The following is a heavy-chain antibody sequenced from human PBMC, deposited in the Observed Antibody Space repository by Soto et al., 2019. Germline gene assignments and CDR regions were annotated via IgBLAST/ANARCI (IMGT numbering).Heavy chain of an antibody. CDR1: GGSISSYY. CDR2: IYYSGST. CDR3: ARYFGMTTVTTMDDAFDI. D-gene: IGHD4-17*01. V-gene: IGHV4-59*08. Sequence: SETLSLTCTVSGGSISSYYWSWIRQPPGKGLELIGYIYYSGSTNYIPSLKSRVTISVDTSKNQFSLKLSSVTAADTAVYYCARYFGMTTVTTMDDAFDIWGQGTMVTVSS. J-gene: IGHJ3*02.